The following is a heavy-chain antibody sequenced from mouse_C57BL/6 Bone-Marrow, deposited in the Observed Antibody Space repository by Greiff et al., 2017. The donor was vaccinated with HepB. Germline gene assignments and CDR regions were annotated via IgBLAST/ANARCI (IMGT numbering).Heavy chain of an antibody. V-gene: IGHV5-4*01. D-gene: IGHD1-1*01. CDR3: ARDHGGYYGFDY. CDR2: ISDGGSYT. J-gene: IGHJ2*01. CDR1: GFTFSSYA. Sequence: EVKLVESGGGLVKPGGSLKLSCAASGFTFSSYAMSWVRQTPEKRLEWVATISDGGSYTYYPDNVKGRFTISRDNAKNNLYLQMSHLKSEDTAMYYCARDHGGYYGFDYWGQGTTLTVSS.